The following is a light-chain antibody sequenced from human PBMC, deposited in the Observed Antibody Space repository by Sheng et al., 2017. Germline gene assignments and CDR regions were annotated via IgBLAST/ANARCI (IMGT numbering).Light chain of an antibody. CDR3: QQSYSTPLT. Sequence: IQLTQSPSTLSASVGDRVTITCRASQSIGTWLAWYQQKPGKAPDLLIYKASILQSGVPSTFSGSGSGTDFTLTISSLQPEDFATYYCQQSYSTPLTFGGGTKVEIK. CDR1: QSIGTW. V-gene: IGKV1-5*03. CDR2: KAS. J-gene: IGKJ4*01.